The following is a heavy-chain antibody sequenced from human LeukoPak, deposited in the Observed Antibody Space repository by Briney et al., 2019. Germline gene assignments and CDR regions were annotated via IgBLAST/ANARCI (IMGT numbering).Heavy chain of an antibody. D-gene: IGHD1-26*01. Sequence: GGSLRLSCAASGFTFSSYSMNWVRQAPGKGLEWVSSISSSSSYIYYADSVKGRFTISRDNAKNSLYLQMNSLRAEDTAVYYCARPNSGSYGYFDYWGQGTLVTVSS. CDR1: GFTFSSYS. V-gene: IGHV3-21*01. CDR3: ARPNSGSYGYFDY. J-gene: IGHJ4*02. CDR2: ISSSSSYI.